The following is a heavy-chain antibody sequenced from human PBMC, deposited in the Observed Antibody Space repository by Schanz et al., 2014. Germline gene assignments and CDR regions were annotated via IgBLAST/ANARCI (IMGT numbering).Heavy chain of an antibody. D-gene: IGHD5-12*01. CDR1: GYTFSSHG. CDR2: INTGSGDT. CDR3: ARGIGGYGANNYFDY. J-gene: IGHJ4*02. Sequence: HVQVVQSGAELKKPGASVKVSCKASGYTFSSHGIHWLRQAPGQSLEWMGWINTGSGDTKYSQNFQGRVTITRDTSASTAYMELSSLRSEDTAVYSCARGIGGYGANNYFDYWGQGTLVTVSS. V-gene: IGHV1-3*04.